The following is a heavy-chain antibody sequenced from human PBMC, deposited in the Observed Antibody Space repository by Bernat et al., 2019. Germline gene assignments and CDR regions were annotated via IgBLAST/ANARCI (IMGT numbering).Heavy chain of an antibody. CDR3: AKVAIAAADFDAFDI. Sequence: QVQLVESGGGVVQPGRSLRLSCAASGFTFSSYGMHWVRQAPGKGLEWVAVISYDGSNKYYADSVKGRFTISRGNSKNTLYLQMNSLRAEDTAVYYCAKVAIAAADFDAFDIWGQGTMVTVSS. CDR2: ISYDGSNK. D-gene: IGHD6-13*01. V-gene: IGHV3-30*18. J-gene: IGHJ3*02. CDR1: GFTFSSYG.